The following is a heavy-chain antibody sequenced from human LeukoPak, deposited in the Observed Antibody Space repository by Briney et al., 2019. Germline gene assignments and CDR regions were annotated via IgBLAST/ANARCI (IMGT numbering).Heavy chain of an antibody. CDR3: ARDEYYDILTGWDAFDI. D-gene: IGHD3-9*01. J-gene: IGHJ3*02. CDR2: ISAYNGNT. V-gene: IGHV1-18*01. CDR1: GYTFTSYG. Sequence: EASVKVSCKAPGYTFTSYGISWVRQAPGQGLEWMGWISAYNGNTNYAQKLQGRVTMTTDTSTSTAYMELRSLRSDDTAVYYCARDEYYDILTGWDAFDIWGQGTMVTVSS.